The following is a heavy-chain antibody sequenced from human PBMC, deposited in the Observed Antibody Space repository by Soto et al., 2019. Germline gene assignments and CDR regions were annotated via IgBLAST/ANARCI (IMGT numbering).Heavy chain of an antibody. V-gene: IGHV4-59*08. Sequence: ETLSLTCSVSGGSSSSYYWSWIRQPPGKGLEWIGYIYYSGSTNYNPSLKSRVTISVDTSKNQFSLKLSSVTAADTAVYYCARRYGSAIDYWGQGTLVTVSS. CDR2: IYYSGST. CDR3: ARRYGSAIDY. D-gene: IGHD1-26*01. J-gene: IGHJ4*02. CDR1: GGSSSSYY.